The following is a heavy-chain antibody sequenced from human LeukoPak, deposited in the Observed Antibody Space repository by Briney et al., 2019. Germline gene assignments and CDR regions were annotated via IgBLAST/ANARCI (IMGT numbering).Heavy chain of an antibody. Sequence: SETLSLTCAAYGGSFSGYYWSWIRQPPGKGLEWIGSIYYSGSTYYNPSLKSRVTISVDTSKNQFSLKLSSVTAADTAVYYCARRPYYGDYGYFDLWGRGTLVTVSS. CDR2: IYYSGST. CDR3: ARRPYYGDYGYFDL. CDR1: GGSFSGYY. D-gene: IGHD4-17*01. V-gene: IGHV4-34*01. J-gene: IGHJ2*01.